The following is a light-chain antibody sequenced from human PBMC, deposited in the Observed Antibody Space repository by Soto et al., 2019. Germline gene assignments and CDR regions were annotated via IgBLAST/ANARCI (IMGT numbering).Light chain of an antibody. Sequence: QSALTQPRSVSGSPGQSVTISCTGTSSDVGGYNYVSWYQHHPGKAPKLMIYDVTKRPSGVRDRFSASKSGNTASLTISGLQAEDGADYYCCSYAGSYTYFFGTGTKLTVL. CDR1: SSDVGGYNY. V-gene: IGLV2-11*01. CDR3: CSYAGSYTYF. J-gene: IGLJ1*01. CDR2: DVT.